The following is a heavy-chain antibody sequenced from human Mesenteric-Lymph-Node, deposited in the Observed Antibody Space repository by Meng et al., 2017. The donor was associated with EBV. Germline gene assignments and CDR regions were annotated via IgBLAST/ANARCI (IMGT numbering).Heavy chain of an antibody. CDR3: ARIAVAENWFDP. D-gene: IGHD6-19*01. J-gene: IGHJ5*02. CDR1: GFTFSSYS. V-gene: IGHV3-21*01. CDR2: ISSSSYI. Sequence: EVQLVESGGGLVKPGGSLSLSCAASGFTFSSYSMNWVRQAPGKGLEWVSSISSSSYIYYADSVKGRFTISRDNAKNSLYLQMNSLRAEDTAVYYCARIAVAENWFDPWGQGTLVNVSS.